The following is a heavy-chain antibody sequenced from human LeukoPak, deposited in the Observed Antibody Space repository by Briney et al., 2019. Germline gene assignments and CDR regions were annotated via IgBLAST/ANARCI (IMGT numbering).Heavy chain of an antibody. CDR1: GYSFTSYW. CDR3: ARHPLYSSSWYEGFDY. V-gene: IGHV5-51*01. CDR2: FYPGDSDT. D-gene: IGHD6-13*01. Sequence: GESLKISCKGSGYSFTSYWIGWVRQMPGKGLEWMGIFYPGDSDTRYSPSFQGQVTISADKSISTAYLQWSSLKASDTAMYYCARHPLYSSSWYEGFDYWGQGTLVTVSS. J-gene: IGHJ4*02.